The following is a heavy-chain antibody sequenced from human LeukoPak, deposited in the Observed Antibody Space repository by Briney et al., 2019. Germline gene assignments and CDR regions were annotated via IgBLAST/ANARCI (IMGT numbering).Heavy chain of an antibody. Sequence: ASVKVSCKASGGTFSSYAISWVRQAPGQGLEWMGGIIPIFGTANYAQKFQGRVTITTDESTSTAYMELSSLRSEDTAVYYCARVDYYDSSGYSEIDYWGQGTLVTVSS. CDR2: IIPIFGTA. D-gene: IGHD3-22*01. CDR1: GGTFSSYA. V-gene: IGHV1-69*05. CDR3: ARVDYYDSSGYSEIDY. J-gene: IGHJ4*02.